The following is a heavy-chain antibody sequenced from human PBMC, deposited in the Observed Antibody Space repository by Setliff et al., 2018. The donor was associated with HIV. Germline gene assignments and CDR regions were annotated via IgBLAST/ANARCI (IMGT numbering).Heavy chain of an antibody. J-gene: IGHJ5*02. CDR3: AKEGGGSGWVVGVDFYFDL. CDR1: GFTFSSFG. Sequence: TGGSLRLSCAASGFTFSSFGMHWVRQVPGKGLEWVAVTWYDGSRKYYVDSVKGRFTISRDNSKNTLYLEMNNLRIEDTAVYFCAKEGGGSGWVVGVDFYFDLWGQGTLVTVSS. V-gene: IGHV3-30*02. CDR2: TWYDGSRK. D-gene: IGHD6-19*01.